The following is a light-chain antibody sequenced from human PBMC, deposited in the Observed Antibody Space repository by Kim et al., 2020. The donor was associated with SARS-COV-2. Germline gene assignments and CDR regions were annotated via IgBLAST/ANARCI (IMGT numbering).Light chain of an antibody. V-gene: IGLV3-1*01. J-gene: IGLJ2*01. CDR2: QDS. CDR1: KVGDKY. CDR3: QAWGSSKHVV. Sequence: SAGQTASITCSGDKVGDKYACWYQQKPGQSTVLVLYQDSKRPGGIAERFSGSNSGNTATLTISGTQAMDEADYCCQAWGSSKHVVFGGGTQLTVL.